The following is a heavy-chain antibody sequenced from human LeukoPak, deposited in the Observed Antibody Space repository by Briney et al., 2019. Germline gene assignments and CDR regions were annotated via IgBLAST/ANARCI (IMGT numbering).Heavy chain of an antibody. V-gene: IGHV4-39*02. D-gene: IGHD6-19*01. CDR2: IYYSGST. CDR1: GGSISSSSYY. CDR3: ARDPGLAGRFDY. J-gene: IGHJ4*02. Sequence: SETLSLTCTVSGGSISSSSYYWGWIRQPPGKGLEWIGSIYYSGSTYYNPSLKSRVTISVDTSKNQFSLKLSSVTAADTAVYYCARDPGLAGRFDYWGQGTLVTVSS.